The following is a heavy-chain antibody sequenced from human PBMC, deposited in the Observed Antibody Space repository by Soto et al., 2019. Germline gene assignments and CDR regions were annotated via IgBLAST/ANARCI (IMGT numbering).Heavy chain of an antibody. V-gene: IGHV1-8*01. CDR1: GYTFTSYD. D-gene: IGHD1-7*01. CDR2: MNPNTGNS. CDR3: ARRVETTAWNCFGADQYYFEF. J-gene: IGHJ4*02. Sequence: ASVKVSCMASGYTFTSYDSYGVRQATGQGLEWMGWMNPNTGNSGYAQKFQGRVTMTSDTSISTAHMKLRSLSTEDTDVYYCARRVETTAWNCFGADQYYFEFWGQGTLVTVS.